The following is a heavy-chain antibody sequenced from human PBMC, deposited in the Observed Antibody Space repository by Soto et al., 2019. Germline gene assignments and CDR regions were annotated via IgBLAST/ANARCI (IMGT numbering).Heavy chain of an antibody. CDR2: ISYDGSHK. CDR3: ARALRTRGEYYFRNMDV. D-gene: IGHD1-26*01. V-gene: IGHV3-30-3*01. J-gene: IGHJ6*02. Sequence: QEQLVESGGSVVQPGGSLRLSCKASGFTFSDYAIHWVRQAPGQGLEWVAVISYDGSHKYYADAVKGRFTISRDNSKNTLYLQMTSLRAEDTAVYYCARALRTRGEYYFRNMDVWGQGTTVTVSS. CDR1: GFTFSDYA.